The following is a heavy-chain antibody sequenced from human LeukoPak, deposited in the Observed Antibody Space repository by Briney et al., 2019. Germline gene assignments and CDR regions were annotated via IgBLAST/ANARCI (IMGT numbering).Heavy chain of an antibody. D-gene: IGHD5-24*01. J-gene: IGHJ3*02. Sequence: GGSLRLSCAASGFTLSSFAMSWVRQAPGKGLEWVSAISGSGDSTSYADAVKGRFTISRDNSKNTLSLQMSSLRAEDTAVYYCAKGMTTNPYVFNIWGQGTMVTVSS. CDR3: AKGMTTNPYVFNI. V-gene: IGHV3-23*01. CDR2: ISGSGDST. CDR1: GFTLSSFA.